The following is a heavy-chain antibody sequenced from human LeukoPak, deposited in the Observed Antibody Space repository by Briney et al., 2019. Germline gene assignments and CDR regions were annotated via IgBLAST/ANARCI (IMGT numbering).Heavy chain of an antibody. Sequence: GGSLRLSCAASGFTFTSYAMSWVRQAPGNGLEWVSAISSSGGSTYYADSVKGRFTISRDNSKNSLYLQMISLRAEDTAVYYCAKDFPVEPSGSGSPSVAYWGQGTLVTVSS. CDR3: AKDFPVEPSGSGSPSVAY. D-gene: IGHD3-10*01. CDR2: ISSSGGST. CDR1: GFTFTSYA. V-gene: IGHV3-23*01. J-gene: IGHJ4*02.